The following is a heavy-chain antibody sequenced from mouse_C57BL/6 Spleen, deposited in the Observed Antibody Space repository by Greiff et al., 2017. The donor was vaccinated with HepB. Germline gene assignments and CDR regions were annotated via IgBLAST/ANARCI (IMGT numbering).Heavy chain of an antibody. CDR2: IYPGSGNT. Sequence: QVQLQQSGAELVRPGASVKLSCKASGYTFTDYYINWVKQRPGQGLEWIARIYPGSGNTYYNEKFKGKATLTAEKSSSTAYMQLSSLTSEDSAVYFCARVQLRGYAMDYWGQGTSVTVSS. CDR1: GYTFTDYY. CDR3: ARVQLRGYAMDY. J-gene: IGHJ4*01. D-gene: IGHD1-1*01. V-gene: IGHV1-76*01.